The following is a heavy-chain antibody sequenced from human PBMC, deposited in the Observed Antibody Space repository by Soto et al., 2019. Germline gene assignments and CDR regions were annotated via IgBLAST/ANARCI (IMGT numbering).Heavy chain of an antibody. V-gene: IGHV1-2*02. J-gene: IGHJ6*02. CDR1: GYTFTDHY. CDR3: ARGRTVNFYGMDV. CDR2: INPHSGDT. D-gene: IGHD4-17*01. Sequence: QVQLVQSGAEVKKPGASVKVSYVASGYTFTDHYIHWVRQAPGQGLEWIGWINPHSGDTIYAQQFQGRVTLTRDTSISTAYMELSRLRSDDTAVYYCARGRTVNFYGMDVWGQGTTVTVSS.